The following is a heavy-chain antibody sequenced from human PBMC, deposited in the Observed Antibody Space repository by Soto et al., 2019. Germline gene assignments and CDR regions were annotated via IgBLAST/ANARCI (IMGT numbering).Heavy chain of an antibody. CDR1: GFTFSSYT. Sequence: GGSLRLSCAASGFTFSSYTMNWVRQAPGKGLEWVSSISSNSASIYYADSVKGRFTISRDDADNLLSLQMNSLRDEDTALYYCAIVGYYDSGPNIDYWGQGTLVTVSS. J-gene: IGHJ4*02. D-gene: IGHD3-10*01. CDR2: ISSNSASI. V-gene: IGHV3-48*02. CDR3: AIVGYYDSGPNIDY.